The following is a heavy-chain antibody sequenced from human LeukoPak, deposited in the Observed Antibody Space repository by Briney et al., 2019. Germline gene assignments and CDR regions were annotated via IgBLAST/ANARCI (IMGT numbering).Heavy chain of an antibody. D-gene: IGHD4-17*01. J-gene: IGHJ6*03. V-gene: IGHV3-30*02. CDR3: AKDMTVTKGYYSYMDV. CDR2: IRYDGSNK. CDR1: GFTFSSYG. Sequence: QSGGSLRLSCAASGFTFSSYGMHWFRQAPGKGLEWGAFIRYDGSNKYYADSVKGRFTISRDNSKNTLYLQMNSLRAEDTAVYYCAKDMTVTKGYYSYMDVWGKGTTVTVSS.